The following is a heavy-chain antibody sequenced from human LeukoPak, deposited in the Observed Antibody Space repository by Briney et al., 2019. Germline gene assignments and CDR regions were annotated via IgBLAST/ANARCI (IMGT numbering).Heavy chain of an antibody. CDR2: ISGSGGST. Sequence: PGGSLRLSCAASGFTFSSYAMSWVRQAPGKGLEWVSAISGSGGSTYYADSVKGRFTISRDNSKSTLYLQMNSLRAEDTAVYYCAKDVVGAINYFDYWGQGTLVTVSS. J-gene: IGHJ4*02. CDR3: AKDVVGAINYFDY. D-gene: IGHD1-26*01. CDR1: GFTFSSYA. V-gene: IGHV3-23*01.